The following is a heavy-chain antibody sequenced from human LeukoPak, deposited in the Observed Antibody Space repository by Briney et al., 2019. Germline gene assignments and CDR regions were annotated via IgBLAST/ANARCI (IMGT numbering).Heavy chain of an antibody. CDR1: GFTVSSNY. CDR2: IYSDGSA. D-gene: IGHD6-6*01. J-gene: IGHJ4*02. Sequence: PGGSLRLSCAASGFTVSSNYMSWVRQAPGKGLEWVSVIYSDGSAYYADSVKGRFTISRDNSKNTVYLQINSLRAEDTAVYYCARGVFSEGWGQGTLVTVSS. CDR3: ARGVFSEG. V-gene: IGHV3-53*01.